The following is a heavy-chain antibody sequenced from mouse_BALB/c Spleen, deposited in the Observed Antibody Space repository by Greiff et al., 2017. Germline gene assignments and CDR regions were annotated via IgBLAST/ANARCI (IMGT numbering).Heavy chain of an antibody. CDR1: GFTFSNYW. V-gene: IGHV6-6*02. D-gene: IGHD3-2*02. CDR2: IRLKSNNYAT. J-gene: IGHJ2*01. Sequence: EVQGVESGGGLVQPGGSMKLSCVASGFTFSNYWMNWVRQSPEKGLEWVAEIRLKSNNYATHYAESVKGRFTISRDDSKSSVYLQMNNLRAEDTGIYYCTRPGYGTDYWGQGTTLTVSS. CDR3: TRPGYGTDY.